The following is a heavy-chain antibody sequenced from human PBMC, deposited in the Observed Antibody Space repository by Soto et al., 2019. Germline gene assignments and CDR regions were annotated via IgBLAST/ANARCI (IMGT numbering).Heavy chain of an antibody. CDR3: ARDNLAVQGAFDH. CDR1: GFVFSDFQ. V-gene: IGHV3-21*01. Sequence: GSLRLSCAASGFVFSDFQLNWVRQAPGRGLEWLASITGTSAFLFYADSIKGRFTISRDNPKNFLFLQMDSLGPEDTAVYYCARDNLAVQGAFDHWGQGALVTVSS. J-gene: IGHJ4*02. D-gene: IGHD6-19*01. CDR2: ITGTSAFL.